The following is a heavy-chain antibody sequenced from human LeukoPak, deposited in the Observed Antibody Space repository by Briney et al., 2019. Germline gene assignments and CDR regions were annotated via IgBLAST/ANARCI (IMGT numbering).Heavy chain of an antibody. V-gene: IGHV4-39*01. CDR1: GGSITSGSYY. D-gene: IGHD3-10*01. J-gene: IGHJ5*02. CDR3: ARSGSGSYWEGDWFDP. CDR2: IYYSGST. Sequence: SETLSLTCTVSGGSITSGSYYWGWIRQPPGKGLEWIGSIYYSGSTYYNPSLKSRVTISVDTSKNQFSLKLSSVTAADTAVYYCARSGSGSYWEGDWFDPWGQGTLVTVSS.